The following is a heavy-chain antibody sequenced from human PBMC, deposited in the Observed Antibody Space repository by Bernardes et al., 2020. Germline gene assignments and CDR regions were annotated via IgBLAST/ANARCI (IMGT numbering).Heavy chain of an antibody. V-gene: IGHV3-74*01. CDR3: ARVTSGLLRPRNYFDY. CDR1: GFTFSSYW. CDR2: INSAGSST. D-gene: IGHD2-15*01. Sequence: GGSLRLSCAVTGFTFSSYWMHWVRQAPGKGLVWVSRINSAGSSTTYADSVKGRFTISRDNAKNTLYLQMNSLRAEDTAVYYCARVTSGLLRPRNYFDYWGQGTLVTVSS. J-gene: IGHJ4*02.